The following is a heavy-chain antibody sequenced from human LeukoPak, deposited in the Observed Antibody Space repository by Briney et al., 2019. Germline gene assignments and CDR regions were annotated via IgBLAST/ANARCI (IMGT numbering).Heavy chain of an antibody. V-gene: IGHV4-39*01. CDR2: IYYSGST. J-gene: IGHJ4*02. Sequence: SETLSLTCTVSGGSISSSSYYWGWIRQPPGKGVEWIGSIYYSGSTYYNPSLKSRVTISVDTSKNQFSLKLSSVTAADTAVYYCATLLRGLYFDYWGQGTLVTVSS. D-gene: IGHD3-22*01. CDR3: ATLLRGLYFDY. CDR1: GGSISSSSYY.